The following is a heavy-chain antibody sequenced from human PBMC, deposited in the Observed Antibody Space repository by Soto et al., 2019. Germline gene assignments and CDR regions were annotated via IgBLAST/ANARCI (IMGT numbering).Heavy chain of an antibody. V-gene: IGHV3-23*01. D-gene: IGHD5-18*01. Sequence: GGSLRVSCAAAGFTFSSYAMSWVSQAPGKGLEWVSAISGSGGSTYYADSVKGRFTISRDNSKNTLYLQMNSLRAEDTAVYYCAKDLRYGYPPDAFDIWGQGTMVTVSS. CDR2: ISGSGGST. J-gene: IGHJ3*02. CDR3: AKDLRYGYPPDAFDI. CDR1: GFTFSSYA.